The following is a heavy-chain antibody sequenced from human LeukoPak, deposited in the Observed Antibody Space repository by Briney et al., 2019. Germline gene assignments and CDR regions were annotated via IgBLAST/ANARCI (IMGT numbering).Heavy chain of an antibody. CDR2: IFSSGHS. Sequence: SSETLSLTCSVSGDSIISAYLWAWIRQPPGKGPEWIGSIFSSGHSEYNPALKSRVTMSVDTSKNQFSLKLSSVTAADTAVYYCARSACSGAIVVKLPAAHYFDPWGQGTLVTVSS. J-gene: IGHJ5*02. CDR1: GDSIISAYL. V-gene: IGHV4-38-2*02. D-gene: IGHD2-21*01. CDR3: ARSACSGAIVVKLPAAHYFDP.